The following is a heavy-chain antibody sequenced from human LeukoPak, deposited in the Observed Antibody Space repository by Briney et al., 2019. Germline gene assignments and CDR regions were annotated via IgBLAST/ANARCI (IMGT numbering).Heavy chain of an antibody. J-gene: IGHJ5*02. D-gene: IGHD2-15*01. CDR3: ARDGGKTNDWFDP. CDR1: GFTLSSYA. Sequence: GGSLRLSCAASGFTLSSYAMSWVRQAPGKGLEWVSAISDTGNTYHADSVKGRFTISRDSSKNTLFLQMNRLRPEDAAVYYCARDGGKTNDWFDPWGQGTLVTVSS. CDR2: ISDTGNT. V-gene: IGHV3-23*01.